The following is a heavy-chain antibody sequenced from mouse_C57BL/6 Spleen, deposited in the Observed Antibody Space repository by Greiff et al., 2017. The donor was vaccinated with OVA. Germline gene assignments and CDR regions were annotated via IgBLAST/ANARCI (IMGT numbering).Heavy chain of an antibody. CDR1: GYSITSGYY. J-gene: IGHJ3*01. CDR3: ASYYGSSPFAY. Sequence: EVQRVESGPGLVKPSQSLSLTCSVTGYSITSGYYWNWIRQFPGNKLEWMGYISYDGSNNYNPSLKNRISITRDTSKNQFFLKLKSVTTEDTATYYCASYYGSSPFAYWGQGTLVTVSA. D-gene: IGHD1-1*01. V-gene: IGHV3-6*01. CDR2: ISYDGSN.